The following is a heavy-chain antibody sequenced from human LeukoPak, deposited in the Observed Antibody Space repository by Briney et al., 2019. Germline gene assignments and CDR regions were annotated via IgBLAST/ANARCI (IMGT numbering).Heavy chain of an antibody. J-gene: IGHJ4*02. D-gene: IGHD4-23*01. CDR2: IYYGGSA. CDR3: ASERYGANSYFDS. CDR1: GGSISSGGYF. V-gene: IGHV4-31*03. Sequence: PSETLSLTCTVSGGSISSGGYFWSWIRQHPGKGLEWIGYIYYGGSAYYNPSLKSRVTISVDTSENQFSLNLSSVTAADTAVYYCASERYGANSYFDSWGQGTLVAVSS.